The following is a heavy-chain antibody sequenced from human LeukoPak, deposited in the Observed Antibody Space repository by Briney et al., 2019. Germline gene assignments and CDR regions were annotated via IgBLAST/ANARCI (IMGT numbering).Heavy chain of an antibody. CDR1: GGSISSSTYY. D-gene: IGHD3-22*01. Sequence: PSETLSLTCTVSGGSISSSTYYWDWIRQPPGKGLEWIGNFYNSGSTYYNPSLKSRVTISGDTSKNQFSLKLSSVTAADTAVYYRAGSSGYYYVQLSYWGQGTLVTVSS. CDR3: AGSSGYYYVQLSY. J-gene: IGHJ4*02. CDR2: FYNSGST. V-gene: IGHV4-39*01.